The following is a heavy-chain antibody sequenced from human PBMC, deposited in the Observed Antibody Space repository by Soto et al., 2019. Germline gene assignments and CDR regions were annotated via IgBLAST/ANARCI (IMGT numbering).Heavy chain of an antibody. D-gene: IGHD3-10*01. V-gene: IGHV4-4*02. CDR3: ARVKASGVNFDY. CDR1: CGSISSSNW. CDR2: IYHSGST. Sequence: SETPSLTCAVSCGSISSSNWWGWVRQPPGKGLEWIGEIYHSGSTNYNPSLKSRVTISVDKSKNQFSLKLSSVTAADTAVYDCARVKASGVNFDYWGQGTLVTFSS. J-gene: IGHJ4*02.